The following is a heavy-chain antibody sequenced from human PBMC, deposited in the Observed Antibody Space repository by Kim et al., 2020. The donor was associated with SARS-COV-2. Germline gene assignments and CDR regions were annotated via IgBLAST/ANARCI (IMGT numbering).Heavy chain of an antibody. V-gene: IGHV4-59*01. CDR1: GGSISSYY. Sequence: SETLSLTCTVSGGSISSYYWSWIRQPPGKGLEWIGYIYYSGSTNYNPSLKSRVTISVDTSKNQFSLKLSSVTAADTAVYYCARDPANPIAARRTGAFDIWGQGTMVTVSS. CDR3: ARDPANPIAARRTGAFDI. J-gene: IGHJ3*02. D-gene: IGHD6-13*01. CDR2: IYYSGST.